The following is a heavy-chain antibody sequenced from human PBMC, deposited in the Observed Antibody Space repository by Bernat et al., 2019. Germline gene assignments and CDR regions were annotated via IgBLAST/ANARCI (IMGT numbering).Heavy chain of an antibody. J-gene: IGHJ5*02. V-gene: IGHV3-74*03. Sequence: EVQLVESGGGLVQPGGSLRLSCAASGFTFSSYWMHWVRQAPGKGLVWVSRINSDGSNTKYADSVKGRFTFSRDNAMNTLYLQMNSLRAEDTAVYYCARSYCSGNSCPNGFDPWGQGTLVTVSS. CDR1: GFTFSSYW. CDR2: INSDGSNT. D-gene: IGHD2-15*01. CDR3: ARSYCSGNSCPNGFDP.